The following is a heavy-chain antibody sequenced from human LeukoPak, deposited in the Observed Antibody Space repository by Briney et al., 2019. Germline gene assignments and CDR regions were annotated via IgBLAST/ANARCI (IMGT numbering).Heavy chain of an antibody. V-gene: IGHV3-23*01. CDR1: GFSVSDYA. CDR2: MSDIGPNT. Sequence: GGSLRLSCAASGFSVSDYAMTWIRQSPGKGLEWVSSMSDIGPNTYYADSVKGRFTNSRDTSKNTLFLQMNSLRAEDTGLYYCARRLSLRFDAFAVWGPGTVVTVSS. D-gene: IGHD2-21*02. J-gene: IGHJ3*01. CDR3: ARRLSLRFDAFAV.